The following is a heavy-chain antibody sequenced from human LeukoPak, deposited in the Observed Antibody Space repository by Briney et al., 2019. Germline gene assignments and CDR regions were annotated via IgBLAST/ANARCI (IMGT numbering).Heavy chain of an antibody. V-gene: IGHV3-23*01. CDR3: SKGKQWLTDFDY. CDR2: INGNGGST. CDR1: GFTFSSYA. D-gene: IGHD6-19*01. J-gene: IGHJ4*02. Sequence: GGSLRLSCAASGFTFSSYAMSWVRQAPGKGLEWIGAINGNGGSTYYADSVKGRFTISRDNSKNTLYLQLNSLRADDTAVYYCSKGKQWLTDFDYWGQGTLVTVSS.